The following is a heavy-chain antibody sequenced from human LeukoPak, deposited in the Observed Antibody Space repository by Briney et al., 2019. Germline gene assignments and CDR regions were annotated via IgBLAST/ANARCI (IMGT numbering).Heavy chain of an antibody. V-gene: IGHV3-21*01. D-gene: IGHD3-22*01. Sequence: PGGSLRLSCAASGFTFSTYNMNWVRQAPGKGLEWVSSISDNSIYIYYAASVTGRFTISRDNAKTSLYLQINSLRAEDTAVYYCARDPPYYDSSGYYYDYWGQGTLVTVSS. CDR2: ISDNSIYI. CDR1: GFTFSTYN. J-gene: IGHJ4*02. CDR3: ARDPPYYDSSGYYYDY.